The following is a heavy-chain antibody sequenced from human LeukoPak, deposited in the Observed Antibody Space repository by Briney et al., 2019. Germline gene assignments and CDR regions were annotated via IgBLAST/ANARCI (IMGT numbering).Heavy chain of an antibody. D-gene: IGHD6-13*01. CDR3: ARIAAAGLYFDY. CDR1: GFRFSGSA. CDR2: IRSKANGYAT. J-gene: IGHJ4*02. V-gene: IGHV3-73*01. Sequence: GGSLRLSCAASGFRFSGSAVHWVRQTAGKGLEWVGRIRSKANGYATEYAPSVKGRFTISRDDSENTAYLQMNSLKTEDTAVYYCARIAAAGLYFDYWGQGTLVTVSS.